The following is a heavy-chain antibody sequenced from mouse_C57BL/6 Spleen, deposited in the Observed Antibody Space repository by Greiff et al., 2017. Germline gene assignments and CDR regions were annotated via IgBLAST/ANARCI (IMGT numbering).Heavy chain of an antibody. CDR1: GFTFTDYY. V-gene: IGHV1-36*01. Sequence: VQLKESGPVLVKPGPSVKISCKASGFTFTDYYMHWVKQSHGKSLEWIGLVYPYNGGTSYNQKFKGKATLTVDTSSSTAYMELNSLTSEDSAVYYCTRGYYGSSYDFDYWGQGTTLTVSS. J-gene: IGHJ2*01. CDR3: TRGYYGSSYDFDY. CDR2: VYPYNGGT. D-gene: IGHD1-1*01.